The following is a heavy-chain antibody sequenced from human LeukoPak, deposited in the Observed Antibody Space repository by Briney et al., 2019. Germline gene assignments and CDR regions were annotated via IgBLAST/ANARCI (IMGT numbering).Heavy chain of an antibody. CDR3: VKGGLFDY. D-gene: IGHD5-12*01. CDR1: GFTFSGYD. CDR2: ITASGGST. J-gene: IGHJ4*02. Sequence: GGSLRLSCAASGFTFSGYDMNWARQAPGKGLEWVSGITASGGSTLYGDSVKGRYAISRDNSKNTPYLQMNTLRAEDTAVYYGVKGGLFDYWGQGTVVTVSS. V-gene: IGHV3-23*01.